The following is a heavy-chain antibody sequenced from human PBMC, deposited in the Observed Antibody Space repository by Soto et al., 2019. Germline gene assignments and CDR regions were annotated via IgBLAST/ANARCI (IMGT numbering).Heavy chain of an antibody. CDR3: VAGATVVNSPWFDP. CDR1: GYSINSGYI. J-gene: IGHJ5*02. D-gene: IGHD1-1*01. V-gene: IGHV4-38-2*02. Sequence: PSETLSLTCTVSGYSINSGYIWGWVRRPPGQGLEWIGSRYSTGTTYYNPSLRRRVKMSVDTSKNQLSLVLRSVTAADTAVYYCVAGATVVNSPWFDPWGQGTQVTVSS. CDR2: RYSTGTT.